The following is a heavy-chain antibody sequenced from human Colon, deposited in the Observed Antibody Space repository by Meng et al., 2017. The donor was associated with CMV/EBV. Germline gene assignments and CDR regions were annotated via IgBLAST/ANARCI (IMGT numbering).Heavy chain of an antibody. Sequence: GGSLRLSCAASGFTFSDYGMTWVRQPPGKGLEWVSTIVSSSTYIFFADSVKGRFTISRDNAKNSLSLQMNSLRDDDTAVYYCARGPYSSSWHYWGQGTLVTVSS. CDR3: ARGPYSSSWHY. CDR2: IVSSSTYI. J-gene: IGHJ4*02. CDR1: GFTFSDYG. V-gene: IGHV3-21*01. D-gene: IGHD6-13*01.